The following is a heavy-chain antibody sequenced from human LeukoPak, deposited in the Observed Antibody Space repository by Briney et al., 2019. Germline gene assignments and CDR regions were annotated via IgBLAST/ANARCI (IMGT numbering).Heavy chain of an antibody. V-gene: IGHV3-48*04. J-gene: IGHJ4*02. Sequence: GGSLRLSCAASGFRFSDYSMNWVRQAPGKGLEWVSYISHTGSTMSYADSVKGRFTISRDNARNSLYLQMNSLRAEDTAVYYCASDTRLSHSFDYWGQGTLVTVSS. CDR3: ASDTRLSHSFDY. CDR2: ISHTGSTM. D-gene: IGHD6-25*01. CDR1: GFRFSDYS.